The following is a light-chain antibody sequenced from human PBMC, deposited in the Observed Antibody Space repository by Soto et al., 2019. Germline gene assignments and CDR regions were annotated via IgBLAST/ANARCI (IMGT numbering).Light chain of an antibody. V-gene: IGKV3-11*01. CDR2: DAS. Sequence: TVLTQSPATLSLSPGERASLSCRASQSVGDYLAWYQQKPGQAPRLLIYDASNRAAGVPYRFRGSGSGTDFTLTISSVEPEDFGVYYCQQYGSSQFTFGPGTKVNVK. CDR3: QQYGSSQFT. CDR1: QSVGDY. J-gene: IGKJ3*01.